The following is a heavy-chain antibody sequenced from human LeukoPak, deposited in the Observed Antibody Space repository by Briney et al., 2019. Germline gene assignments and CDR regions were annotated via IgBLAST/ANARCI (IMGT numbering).Heavy chain of an antibody. CDR1: GGSFSGYY. V-gene: IGHV4-34*01. CDR3: ARRGSSSFYYYYYMDV. Sequence: SETLSLTCAVYGGSFSGYYWTWIRQPPGKGLEWIGEINHSGSTNYNPSLKSRVTISVDTSKNQFSLKLSSVTAVDTAVYYCARRGSSSFYYYYYMDVWGKGTPVTVSS. CDR2: INHSGST. D-gene: IGHD6-13*01. J-gene: IGHJ6*03.